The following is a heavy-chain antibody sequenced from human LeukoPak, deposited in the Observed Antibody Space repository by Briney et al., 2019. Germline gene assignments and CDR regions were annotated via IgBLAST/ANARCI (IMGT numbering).Heavy chain of an antibody. CDR2: IWYDGSNK. CDR1: GFTFSSYG. V-gene: IGHV3-33*03. J-gene: IGHJ4*02. D-gene: IGHD3-22*01. Sequence: PGRSLRLSCAASGFTFSSYGMHWVRQAPGKGLEWVAVIWYDGSNKYYADSVKGRFTISRDKSKNTLYLQMNSLRAEDTAVYYCAKDDSSGYYHAPFDYWGQGTLVTVSS. CDR3: AKDDSSGYYHAPFDY.